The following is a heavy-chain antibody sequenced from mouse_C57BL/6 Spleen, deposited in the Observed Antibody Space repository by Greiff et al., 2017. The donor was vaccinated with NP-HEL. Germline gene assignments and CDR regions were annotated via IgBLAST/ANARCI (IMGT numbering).Heavy chain of an antibody. CDR2: INPNNGGT. V-gene: IGHV1-26*01. Sequence: EVQLQQSGPELVKPGASVKISCKASGYTFTDYYMNWVKQSHGKSLEWIGDINPNNGGTSYNQKFKGKATLTVDKSSSTAYMELRSLTSEDSAVYYCAHYDGGAMDYWGQGTSVTVSS. D-gene: IGHD1-1*01. CDR1: GYTFTDYY. J-gene: IGHJ4*01. CDR3: AHYDGGAMDY.